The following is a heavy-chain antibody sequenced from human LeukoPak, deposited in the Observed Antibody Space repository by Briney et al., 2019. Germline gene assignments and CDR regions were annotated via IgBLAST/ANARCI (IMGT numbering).Heavy chain of an antibody. CDR2: IYYSGST. CDR3: ARYPAVVVISAFDI. CDR1: GGSISSSSYY. V-gene: IGHV4-39*07. D-gene: IGHD3-22*01. J-gene: IGHJ3*02. Sequence: SETLSLTCTVSGGSISSSSYYWGWIRQPPGKGLEWIGSIYYSGSTYYNPSLKSRVTISVDTSKNQFSLKLSSVTAADTAVYYCARYPAVVVISAFDIWGQGTMVTVSS.